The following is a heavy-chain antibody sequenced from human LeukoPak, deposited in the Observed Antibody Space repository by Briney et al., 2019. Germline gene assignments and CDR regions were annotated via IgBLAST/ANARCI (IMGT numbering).Heavy chain of an antibody. D-gene: IGHD3-22*01. CDR1: RYTFTGYS. J-gene: IGHJ4*02. CDR3: ARGYFDTSGYYNLGLDY. V-gene: IGHV1-2*02. Sequence: GASVKVSCKASRYTFTGYSMHWVRQAPGQGLEWMGWINPNSGGTNYAQNFQGRVTMTRDTSISTAYMELSRLRFDDTAVYYCARGYFDTSGYYNLGLDYWGQGTLVTVSS. CDR2: INPNSGGT.